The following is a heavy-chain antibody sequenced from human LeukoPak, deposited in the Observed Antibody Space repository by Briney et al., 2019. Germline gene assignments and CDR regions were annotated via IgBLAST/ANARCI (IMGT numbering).Heavy chain of an antibody. D-gene: IGHD2-15*01. J-gene: IGHJ6*02. Sequence: SGGSLRLSCAASGFTFSSYSMDWVRQAPGKGLEWVSSISSSSYIYYADSVKGRFTISRDNAKNSLYLQMNSLRAEDTAVYYCARLGYCSGGSCYENQHYYYGMDVWGQGTTVTVSS. CDR2: ISSSSYI. CDR1: GFTFSSYS. V-gene: IGHV3-21*01. CDR3: ARLGYCSGGSCYENQHYYYGMDV.